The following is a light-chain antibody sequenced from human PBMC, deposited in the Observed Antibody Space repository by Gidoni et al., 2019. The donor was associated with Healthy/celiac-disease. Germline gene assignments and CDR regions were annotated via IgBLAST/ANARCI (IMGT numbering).Light chain of an antibody. CDR3: MQALQTPK. Sequence: DNVMTQAPTSLPVTPGEPASISCRSSQSLLHSNGYNYLDWYLQKPGQSPQLLIYLGSNRASGVPDRFSGSGSGTDFTLKISRVEAEDVGVYYCMQALQTPKFGQGTKVEIK. CDR2: LGS. V-gene: IGKV2-28*01. J-gene: IGKJ1*01. CDR1: QSLLHSNGYNY.